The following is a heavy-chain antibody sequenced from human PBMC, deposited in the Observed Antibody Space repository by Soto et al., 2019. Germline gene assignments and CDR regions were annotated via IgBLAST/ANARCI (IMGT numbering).Heavy chain of an antibody. CDR1: GYTFTSYG. CDR2: ISAYNGNT. CDR3: AREIVVVVAATHDHYYYGMDV. D-gene: IGHD2-15*01. Sequence: ASVKVSCKASGYTFTSYGISWVRQAPGQGLEWMGWISAYNGNTNYAQKLQGRVTMTTDTSTSTAYMELRSLRSDDTAVYYCAREIVVVVAATHDHYYYGMDVWGQGTTVTVSS. V-gene: IGHV1-18*01. J-gene: IGHJ6*02.